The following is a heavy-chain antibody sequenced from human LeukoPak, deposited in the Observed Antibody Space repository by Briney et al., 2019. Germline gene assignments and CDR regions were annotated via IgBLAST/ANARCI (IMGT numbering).Heavy chain of an antibody. Sequence: PGGSLRLSCAASGFTFSSYGMHWVRQAPGKGLEWVAVISYDGSNKYYADSVKGRFTISRDNSKNTPYLQMNSLRAEDTAVYYCAKDLGGYSYGIDYWGQGTLVTVSS. J-gene: IGHJ4*02. V-gene: IGHV3-30*18. CDR1: GFTFSSYG. CDR2: ISYDGSNK. D-gene: IGHD5-18*01. CDR3: AKDLGGYSYGIDY.